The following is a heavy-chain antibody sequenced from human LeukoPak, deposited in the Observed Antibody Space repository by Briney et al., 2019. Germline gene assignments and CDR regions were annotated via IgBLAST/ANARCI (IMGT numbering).Heavy chain of an antibody. Sequence: PGGSLRLSCAASGFTFSDYYMSWIRQAPGKGLEWVSYISSSGSTIYYADSVKGRFTISRDNAKNPLYLQMNSLRAEDTAVYYCAREKCTNGVCHDAFDIWGQGTMVTVSS. CDR2: ISSSGSTI. D-gene: IGHD2-8*01. CDR1: GFTFSDYY. V-gene: IGHV3-11*01. CDR3: AREKCTNGVCHDAFDI. J-gene: IGHJ3*02.